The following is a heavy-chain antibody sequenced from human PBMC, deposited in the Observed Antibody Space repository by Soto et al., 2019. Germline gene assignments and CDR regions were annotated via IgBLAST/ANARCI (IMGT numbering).Heavy chain of an antibody. D-gene: IGHD3-3*01. V-gene: IGHV4-30-4*01. CDR3: ARRSGTIYYDFWSGYWFDP. J-gene: IGHJ5*02. Sequence: SETLSLTCTVSGGSISSGDYYWSWIRQPPGKGLEWIGYIYYSGSTYYNPSLKSRVTISVDTSKNQFSLKLSSVTAADTAVYYCARRSGTIYYDFWSGYWFDPWGQGTLVTSPQ. CDR1: GGSISSGDYY. CDR2: IYYSGST.